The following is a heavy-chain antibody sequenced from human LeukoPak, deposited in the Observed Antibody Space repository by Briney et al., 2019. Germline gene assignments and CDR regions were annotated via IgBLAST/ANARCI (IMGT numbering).Heavy chain of an antibody. CDR1: GYTFTIYD. J-gene: IGHJ5*02. CDR2: MNPNSGNT. Sequence: ASVKVSCKASGYTFTIYDINWVRQATGQGLEWMGWMNPNSGNTGYAQKFQGRVTITRNTSISTAYMELSSLRSEDTAVYYCARGERYSSSWSFNWFDPWGQGTLVTVSS. V-gene: IGHV1-8*03. D-gene: IGHD6-13*01. CDR3: ARGERYSSSWSFNWFDP.